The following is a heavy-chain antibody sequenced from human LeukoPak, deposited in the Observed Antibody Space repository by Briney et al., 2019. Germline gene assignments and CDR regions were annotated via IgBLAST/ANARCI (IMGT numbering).Heavy chain of an antibody. D-gene: IGHD6-19*01. J-gene: IGHJ2*01. CDR3: ARDTYSSGWYDDWYFDL. V-gene: IGHV4-61*02. Sequence: SQTLSLTCTVSGGSISSGGYYWSCIRQPAGKGLECIGRIYTSGSTNYNPSLKSRVTMSVDTSKNQFSLKLSSVTAADTAVYYCARDTYSSGWYDDWYFDLWGRGTLVTVSS. CDR1: GGSISSGGYY. CDR2: IYTSGST.